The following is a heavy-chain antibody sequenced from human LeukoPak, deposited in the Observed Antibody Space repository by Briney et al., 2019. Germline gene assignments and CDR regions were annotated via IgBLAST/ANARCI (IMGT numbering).Heavy chain of an antibody. CDR2: IKQDGSEK. J-gene: IGHJ4*02. CDR3: ARLYCSGGSCYPGQFDY. Sequence: TGGSLRLSCAASGFTFSSYSMNWVRQAPGKGLEWVANIKQDGSEKYYVDSVKGRFTISRDNAKNSLYLQMNSLRAEDTAVYYCARLYCSGGSCYPGQFDYWGQGTLVTVSS. CDR1: GFTFSSYS. D-gene: IGHD2-15*01. V-gene: IGHV3-7*01.